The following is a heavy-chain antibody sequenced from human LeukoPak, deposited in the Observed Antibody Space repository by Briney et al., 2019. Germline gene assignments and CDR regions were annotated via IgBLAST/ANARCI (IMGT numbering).Heavy chain of an antibody. CDR3: ARTYDFWSGHYYYGMDV. Sequence: SETLSLTCTVPGGPVSSGSYYWSWIRQPPGKGLGWIGYIYYSGSTNYNPSLKSRVTISVDTSKNQFSLKLSSVTAADTAVDYCARTYDFWSGHYYYGMDVWGQGTTVTVSS. CDR2: IYYSGST. V-gene: IGHV4-61*01. CDR1: GGPVSSGSYY. J-gene: IGHJ6*02. D-gene: IGHD3-3*01.